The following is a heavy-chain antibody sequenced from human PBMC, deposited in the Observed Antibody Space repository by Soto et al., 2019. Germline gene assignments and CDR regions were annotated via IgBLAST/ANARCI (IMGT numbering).Heavy chain of an antibody. CDR1: GDTFSSYA. Sequence: SVKVSCKASGDTFSSYAISWVRQAPGQGLEWMGGIIPILGKRNYAQKFQGRVTITADKSTSTAYMELSSLRSEDTAVYYCARERSRYDRSGYYRPDYWGQGTLVTVSS. J-gene: IGHJ4*02. D-gene: IGHD3-22*01. V-gene: IGHV1-69*10. CDR3: ARERSRYDRSGYYRPDY. CDR2: IIPILGKR.